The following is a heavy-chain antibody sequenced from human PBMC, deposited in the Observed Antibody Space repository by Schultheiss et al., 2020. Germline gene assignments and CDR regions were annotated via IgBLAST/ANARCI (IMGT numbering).Heavy chain of an antibody. J-gene: IGHJ2*01. Sequence: SETLSLTCSVSGASISSSNYYWAWVRQPPGKGLEWLTTISKSGGTYYKPSLMSRLTISVDTSKNQFSLKLSSVTAADTAVYYCAREATVTTSYFDLWGRGTLVTVSS. CDR1: GASISSSNYY. CDR2: ISKSGGT. V-gene: IGHV4-39*07. CDR3: AREATVTTSYFDL. D-gene: IGHD4-17*01.